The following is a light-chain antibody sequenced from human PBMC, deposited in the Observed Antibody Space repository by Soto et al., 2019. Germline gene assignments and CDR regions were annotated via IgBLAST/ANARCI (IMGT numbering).Light chain of an antibody. CDR3: CSYVGPSTLV. Sequence: QSALTQPASVSGSPGQSITISCTGTSSDVGSYNLVSWYQQHPGKAPKLMIYEGSKRPSGVSNRFSGSKSGNTASLTISGLQAEDEADYHCCSYVGPSTLVFGGGTKLTVL. V-gene: IGLV2-23*01. CDR2: EGS. CDR1: SSDVGSYNL. J-gene: IGLJ2*01.